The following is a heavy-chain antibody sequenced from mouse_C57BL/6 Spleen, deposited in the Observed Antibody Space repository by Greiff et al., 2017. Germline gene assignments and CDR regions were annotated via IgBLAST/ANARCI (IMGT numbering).Heavy chain of an antibody. D-gene: IGHD2-5*01. CDR2: IDPSDSET. Sequence: VQLQQPGAELVRPGSSVKLSCKASGYTFTSYWMHWVKQRPIQGLEWIGNIDPSDSETHYNQEFKDKATLTVDKSSSTAYMQRSSLTSEDSAVYYCARGDSNYEGFAYWGQGTLVTVSA. CDR3: ARGDSNYEGFAY. V-gene: IGHV1-52*01. CDR1: GYTFTSYW. J-gene: IGHJ3*01.